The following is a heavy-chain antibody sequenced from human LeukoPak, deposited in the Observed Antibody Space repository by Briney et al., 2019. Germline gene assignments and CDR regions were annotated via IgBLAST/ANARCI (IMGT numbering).Heavy chain of an antibody. Sequence: SETLSLTCTVSGGSICSYYWSWIRQPPGKGLEWIGYIYTSGSTNYNPSLKSRVTISVDTSKNQFSLKLSSVTAADTAVYYCARGPEAAATELDPWGQGTLVTVSS. J-gene: IGHJ5*02. CDR2: IYTSGST. V-gene: IGHV4-4*09. D-gene: IGHD2-15*01. CDR3: ARGPEAAATELDP. CDR1: GGSICSYY.